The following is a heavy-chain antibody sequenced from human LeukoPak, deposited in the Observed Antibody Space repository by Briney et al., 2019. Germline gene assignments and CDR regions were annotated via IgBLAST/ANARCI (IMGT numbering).Heavy chain of an antibody. Sequence: PGGSLRLSCAASGFTFSSYAMSWVRQAPGKGLEWVSAISGSGDSTYYADSMKGRFTISRDNSKNTLYLQMNSLRAEDTAVYYCAKDGLPYCYDSSGYLYYFDYWGQGTLVTVSS. D-gene: IGHD3-22*01. CDR3: AKDGLPYCYDSSGYLYYFDY. CDR1: GFTFSSYA. V-gene: IGHV3-23*01. J-gene: IGHJ4*02. CDR2: ISGSGDST.